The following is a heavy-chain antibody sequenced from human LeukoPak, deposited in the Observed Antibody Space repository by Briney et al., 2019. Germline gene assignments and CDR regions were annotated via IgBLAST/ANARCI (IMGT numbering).Heavy chain of an antibody. V-gene: IGHV3-23*01. Sequence: GGSLRLFCAASGFTFCSYARSCVRQAPGKGLEWVSAVSGSGGSTYYADSVKGRFTISRDNSKNTLYLQMNRLRAEDTAVYYCAKSLTTVTPVGWYYVPWGRGTLVTVSS. D-gene: IGHD4-17*01. J-gene: IGHJ2*01. CDR1: GFTFCSYA. CDR2: VSGSGGST. CDR3: AKSLTTVTPVGWYYVP.